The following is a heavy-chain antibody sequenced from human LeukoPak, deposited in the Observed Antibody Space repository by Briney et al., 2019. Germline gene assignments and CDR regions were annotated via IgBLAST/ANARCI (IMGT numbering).Heavy chain of an antibody. CDR3: ASRRTAALDS. CDR1: GGSISSGGYY. Sequence: KSSETLSLTCTVSGGSISSGGYYWTWIRQHPGKGLEWIGYIYYSGSTYYNPSLKSRLTISVDTSKNQFSLKLSSVTAADTAVYYCASRRTAALDSWGQGTLVTVSS. J-gene: IGHJ4*02. CDR2: IYYSGST. D-gene: IGHD6-25*01. V-gene: IGHV4-31*03.